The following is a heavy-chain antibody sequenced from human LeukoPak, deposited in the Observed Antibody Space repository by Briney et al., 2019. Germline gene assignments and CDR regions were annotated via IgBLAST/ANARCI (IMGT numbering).Heavy chain of an antibody. CDR3: ARDGYCSGGSCSRGDAFDI. J-gene: IGHJ3*02. V-gene: IGHV1-18*01. CDR1: GYTFTSYD. D-gene: IGHD2-15*01. CDR2: ISAYNGNT. Sequence: ASVRVSCKASGYTFTSYDISWVRQAPGQGLEWMGWISAYNGNTNYAQKLQGRVTMTTDTSTSTAYMELRSLRSDDTAVYYCARDGYCSGGSCSRGDAFDIWGQGTMVTVSS.